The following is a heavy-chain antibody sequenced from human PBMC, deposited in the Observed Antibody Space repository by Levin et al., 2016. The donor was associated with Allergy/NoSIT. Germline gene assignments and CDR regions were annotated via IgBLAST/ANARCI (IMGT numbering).Heavy chain of an antibody. V-gene: IGHV4-34*01. D-gene: IGHD3-16*02. J-gene: IGHJ5*02. CDR2: INHSGST. CDR1: GGSFSGYY. CDR3: ARYRYDNVWGSNRWFDH. Sequence: SETLSLTCAVYGGSFSGYYWSWIRQPPGKGLEWIGEINHSGSTNYNPSLKSRVTISVDTSKNQFSLKLSSVTAADTAVYYCARYRYDNVWGSNRWFDHWGQGTQVTVSS.